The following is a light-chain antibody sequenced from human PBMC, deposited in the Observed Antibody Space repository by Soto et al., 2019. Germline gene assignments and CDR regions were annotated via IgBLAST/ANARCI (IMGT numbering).Light chain of an antibody. V-gene: IGLV2-14*03. CDR2: DVS. J-gene: IGLJ1*01. Sequence: QSALTQPASVSGSPGQSITISCTGTSSDVGGYDYVSWYQHHPGKAPKLMIYDVSNRPSGVSNRVSGSKSGNTASLTISGLQAEYEADYYCSSYTSSSLYVFGTGTKVTVL. CDR3: SSYTSSSLYV. CDR1: SSDVGGYDY.